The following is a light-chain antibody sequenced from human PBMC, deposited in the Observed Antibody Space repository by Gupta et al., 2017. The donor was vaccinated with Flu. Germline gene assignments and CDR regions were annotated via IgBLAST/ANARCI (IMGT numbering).Light chain of an antibody. V-gene: IGKV3-20*01. CDR1: ESVNRNH. CDR2: GTS. Sequence: LAQSPGTLSLSPGESVTLSCRAGESVNRNHLAWYQQKPGQAPRLLMYGTSNRATGIPDRFSGGGSGTDFTLTINRLEPEDSALFYCHHEGTSPYTFGQGTKIEIK. J-gene: IGKJ2*01. CDR3: HHEGTSPYT.